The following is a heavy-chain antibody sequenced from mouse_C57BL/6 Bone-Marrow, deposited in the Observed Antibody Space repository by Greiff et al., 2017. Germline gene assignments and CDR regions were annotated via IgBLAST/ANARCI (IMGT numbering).Heavy chain of an antibody. J-gene: IGHJ3*01. V-gene: IGHV1-81*01. CDR2: IYPRSGNT. CDR3: AREDGYAFAY. CDR1: GYTFTSYG. Sequence: VKLMESGAELARPGASVKLSCKASGYTFTSYGISWVKQRTGQGLEWIGEIYPRSGNTYYNEKFKGKATLTADKSSSTAYMELRSLTSEDSAVYFCAREDGYAFAYWGQGTLVTVSA. D-gene: IGHD2-2*01.